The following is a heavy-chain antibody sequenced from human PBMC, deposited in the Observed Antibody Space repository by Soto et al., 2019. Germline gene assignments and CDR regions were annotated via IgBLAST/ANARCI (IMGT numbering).Heavy chain of an antibody. Sequence: ETLSRSCAVSGGSVSNDNFYWSWIRQPPGKGLEWIGYVHSSGITNYNPSLKRRVTISVDTSRNQFSLRLSSVTAADTAVYYCARGLTMGQLPSHFDHWGQGTLVTVYS. CDR3: ARGLTMGQLPSHFDH. J-gene: IGHJ5*02. CDR1: GGSVSNDNFY. D-gene: IGHD3-16*01. CDR2: VHSSGIT. V-gene: IGHV4-61*01.